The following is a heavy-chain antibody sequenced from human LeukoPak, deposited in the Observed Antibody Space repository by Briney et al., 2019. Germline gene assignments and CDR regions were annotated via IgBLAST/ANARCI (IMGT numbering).Heavy chain of an antibody. V-gene: IGHV3-23*01. Sequence: PGGSLRLSCAASGFTFSSYAMSWVRQAPGKGLEWVSAISGSGGSTYYADSVKGRFTISRDNSKNTLYLQMNSLRAEDTAVYYCAKELIDILTGYANYYYYGMDVWGQGTTVTVSS. CDR1: GFTFSSYA. CDR3: AKELIDILTGYANYYYYGMDV. D-gene: IGHD3-9*01. J-gene: IGHJ6*02. CDR2: ISGSGGST.